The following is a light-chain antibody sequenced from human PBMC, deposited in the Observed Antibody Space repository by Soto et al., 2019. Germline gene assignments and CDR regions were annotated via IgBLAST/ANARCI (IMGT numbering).Light chain of an antibody. CDR3: LLYYGGAQLGV. Sequence: QAVVTQEPSLTVSPGGTVTLTCASSTGAVTSGYYPSWFQQKPGQAPRALICSTSNKHSWTPARFSGSLLGGKAALTLSGVQPEDEADYYCLLYYGGAQLGVFGGGTKVTVL. J-gene: IGLJ3*02. V-gene: IGLV7-43*01. CDR1: TGAVTSGYY. CDR2: STS.